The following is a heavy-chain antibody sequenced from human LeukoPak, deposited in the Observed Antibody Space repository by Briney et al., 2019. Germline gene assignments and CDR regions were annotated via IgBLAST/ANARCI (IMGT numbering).Heavy chain of an antibody. Sequence: PGGSLRLSCAASGFTFSNYAMSWVRQAPGKGLEWVSGISASGGSTYYADSVKGRFTISRDNSKNTLYLQMNSLRAEDTAVYYCAKDGGYCSSTSCSLDYWGQGTLVTVSS. CDR1: GFTFSNYA. CDR3: AKDGGYCSSTSCSLDY. CDR2: ISASGGST. V-gene: IGHV3-23*01. J-gene: IGHJ4*02. D-gene: IGHD2-2*03.